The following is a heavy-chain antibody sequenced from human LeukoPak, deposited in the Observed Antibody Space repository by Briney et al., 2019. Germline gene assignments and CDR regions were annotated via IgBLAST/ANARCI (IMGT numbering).Heavy chain of an antibody. D-gene: IGHD6-6*01. CDR1: GGSISSYY. CDR2: IYYSGST. CDR3: ARAPEKQLVTSYYYYYMDV. J-gene: IGHJ6*03. Sequence: SETLSLTCTVSGGSISSYYWSWIRQPPGKGLEWIGYIYYSGSTDYNPSLKSRVTISVDTSKNQFSLKLSSVTAADTAVYYCARAPEKQLVTSYYYYYMDVWGKGTTVTVSS. V-gene: IGHV4-59*01.